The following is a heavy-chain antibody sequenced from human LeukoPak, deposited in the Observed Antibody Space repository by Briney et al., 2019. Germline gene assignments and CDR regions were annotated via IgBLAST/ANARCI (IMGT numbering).Heavy chain of an antibody. J-gene: IGHJ4*02. Sequence: GGSLRLSCAASGFTFSNYWMHWVRQVPGKGLVWVSRINVDGSVKSYADSVKGRFTISRDDAKNTVSLQMNSLRAEDTAVYYCVRDLILVDTPGDDFDYWGQGALVTVSS. CDR3: VRDLILVDTPGDDFDY. V-gene: IGHV3-74*01. D-gene: IGHD4-23*01. CDR1: GFTFSNYW. CDR2: INVDGSVK.